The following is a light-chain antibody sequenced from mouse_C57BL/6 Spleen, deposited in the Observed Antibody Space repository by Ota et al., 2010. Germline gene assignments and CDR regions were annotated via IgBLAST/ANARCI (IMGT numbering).Light chain of an antibody. V-gene: IGKV17-127*01. CDR3: LQSDNMPLT. J-gene: IGKJ5*01. Sequence: ETTVTQSPASLSVASGEKVTIRCITTTDIDDDMNWYQQKPGEPPKLLISEGNTLRPGVPSPILQQWLWLRFVFTIELTLSEDVADYYCLQSDNMPLTFGAGTRLEVK. CDR2: EGN. CDR1: TDIDDD.